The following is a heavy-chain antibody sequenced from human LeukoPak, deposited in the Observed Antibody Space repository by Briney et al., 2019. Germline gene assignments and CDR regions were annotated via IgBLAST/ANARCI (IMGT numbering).Heavy chain of an antibody. CDR2: MNPNSGNT. CDR3: ARVGIAVAGSDY. D-gene: IGHD6-19*01. CDR1: GYTFTSYD. Sequence: GASVKVSCKASGYTFTSYDINWVRHATGQGLEWMGWMNPNSGNTGYAQKFQGRVTMTRNTSISTAYMELSSLRSEDTAVYYCARVGIAVAGSDYWGQGTLVTVSS. J-gene: IGHJ4*02. V-gene: IGHV1-8*01.